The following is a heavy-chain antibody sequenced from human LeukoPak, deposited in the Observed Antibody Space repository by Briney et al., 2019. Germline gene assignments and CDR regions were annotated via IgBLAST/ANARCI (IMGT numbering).Heavy chain of an antibody. Sequence: GGSLRLSCAASGFTFSSYSMNWVRQAPGKGLEWVGFIRNKAYGGTTEYAASVKGRFTISRDDSKSVAYLQMNSLKTEDTAVYYCTKGYYGSGSYYRPNNWFDPWGQGTLVTVSS. CDR2: IRNKAYGGTT. CDR3: TKGYYGSGSYYRPNNWFDP. J-gene: IGHJ5*02. D-gene: IGHD3-10*01. CDR1: GFTFSSYS. V-gene: IGHV3-49*04.